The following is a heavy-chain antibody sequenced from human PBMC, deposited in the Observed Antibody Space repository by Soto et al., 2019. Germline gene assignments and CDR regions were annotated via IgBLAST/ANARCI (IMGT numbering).Heavy chain of an antibody. CDR3: ARDYGGY. CDR1: GFTFSTYA. CDR2: ISSDGSSQ. D-gene: IGHD3-10*01. J-gene: IGHJ4*02. Sequence: GGSLRLSCAASGFTFSTYAMHWVRQAPGKGLEWVAVISSDGSSQFYADSVKGRFTISRDKSKNTVYLQMNSLRAEDPAVYHCARDYGGYWGQGTLVTVSS. V-gene: IGHV3-30-3*01.